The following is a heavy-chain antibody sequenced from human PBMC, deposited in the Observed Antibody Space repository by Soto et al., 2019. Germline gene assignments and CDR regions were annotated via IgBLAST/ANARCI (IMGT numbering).Heavy chain of an antibody. CDR2: ISGSGTNT. Sequence: EVQLLESGGGLVQPWGSLRLSCAASGFSFSIYAMSWVRQAPGKGLEWVSGISGSGTNTYYADSVKGRFTISRDNSKNTLYLQMNNLRVEDKAVYYCADGGEWSFNFEYWGQGTLVTVFS. D-gene: IGHD3-3*01. CDR3: ADGGEWSFNFEY. V-gene: IGHV3-23*01. J-gene: IGHJ4*02. CDR1: GFSFSIYA.